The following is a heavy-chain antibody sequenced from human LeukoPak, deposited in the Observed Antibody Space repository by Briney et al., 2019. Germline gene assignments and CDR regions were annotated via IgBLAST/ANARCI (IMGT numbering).Heavy chain of an antibody. CDR2: IYYSGNT. CDR3: AGSQGQYYHMDV. V-gene: IGHV4-59*03. CDR1: GGSFTSYY. J-gene: IGHJ6*03. Sequence: KPSETLFLTCSVSGGSFTSYYWSWIRQPPGEGLEWIGNIYYSGNTNYNSSLKNRVTISLDTSKNQVSLIVSAVTAADTAVYYCAGSQGQYYHMDVWGSGTTVTVS.